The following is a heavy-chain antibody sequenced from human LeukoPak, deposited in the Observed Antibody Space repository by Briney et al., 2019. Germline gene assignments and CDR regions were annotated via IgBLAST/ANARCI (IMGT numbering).Heavy chain of an antibody. CDR2: IYYRGST. J-gene: IGHJ5*02. Sequence: SETLSLTCTVSGGSISSSSYYWGWIRQPPGKGLEWIGSIYYRGSTYYNPSLRSRVTISVDTSKKQFSLKLTSVTAADTAVYYCARDLDYYDSTWFDPWGQGTLVTVSS. D-gene: IGHD3-22*01. CDR1: GGSISSSSYY. V-gene: IGHV4-39*07. CDR3: ARDLDYYDSTWFDP.